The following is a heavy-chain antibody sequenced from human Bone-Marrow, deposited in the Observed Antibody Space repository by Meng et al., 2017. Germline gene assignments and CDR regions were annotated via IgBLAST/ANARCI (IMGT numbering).Heavy chain of an antibody. D-gene: IGHD5-18*01. J-gene: IGHJ4*02. CDR3: ARTRGYSYGYYGY. Sequence: QVQLQQWGAGLLKPSETLSLTCAVYGGSFSGYYWSWIRQPPGKGLEWIGEINHSGRTNYNPSLKSRVTISVDTSKNQFSLKLSSVTAADTAVYYCARTRGYSYGYYGYWGQGTLVTVSS. CDR1: GGSFSGYY. V-gene: IGHV4-34*01. CDR2: INHSGRT.